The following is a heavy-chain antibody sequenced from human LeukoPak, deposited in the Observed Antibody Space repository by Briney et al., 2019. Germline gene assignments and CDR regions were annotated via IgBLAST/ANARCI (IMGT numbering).Heavy chain of an antibody. J-gene: IGHJ5*02. CDR2: IKQDGSEK. CDR3: ARGLMTTVQYSFDP. CDR1: GFTFSSYW. D-gene: IGHD4-17*01. Sequence: GGSLRLSCAASGFTFSSYWMSWVREAPGKGLEWVANIKQDGSEKYYVDSVKGRFTISRDNAKNSLYLQMNSLRAEDTAVYYCARGLMTTVQYSFDPWGQGTLVTVSS. V-gene: IGHV3-7*01.